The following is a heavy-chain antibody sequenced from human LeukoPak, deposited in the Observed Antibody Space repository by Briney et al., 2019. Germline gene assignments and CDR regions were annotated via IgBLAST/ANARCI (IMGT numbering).Heavy chain of an antibody. CDR1: GFTFSSYG. CDR3: ASYSTTGGDIAY. CDR2: MKQDGSGK. Sequence: GGSLRLSCAASGFTFSSYGMHWVRQAPGKGLEWVASMKQDGSGKFYVDSVNGRFTISRDNAKNSLSLQMNSLGAEDTAVYYCASYSTTGGDIAYWGQGTLVTVSS. D-gene: IGHD3-16*01. V-gene: IGHV3-7*02. J-gene: IGHJ4*02.